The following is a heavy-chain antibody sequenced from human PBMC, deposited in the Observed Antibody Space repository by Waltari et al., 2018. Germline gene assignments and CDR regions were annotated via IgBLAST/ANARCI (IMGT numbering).Heavy chain of an antibody. J-gene: IGHJ6*02. Sequence: QVQLVQSGAEVKKPGASVKVSCKASGYTFPAYYMHWVRQAPGPGRDWMGWINPNSGGTNYAQKFQGRVTMTRDTSISTAYMELSRLRSDDTAVYYCARGSSRITMVRGLYGMDVWGQGTTVTVSS. CDR3: ARGSSRITMVRGLYGMDV. CDR1: GYTFPAYY. V-gene: IGHV1-2*02. CDR2: INPNSGGT. D-gene: IGHD3-10*01.